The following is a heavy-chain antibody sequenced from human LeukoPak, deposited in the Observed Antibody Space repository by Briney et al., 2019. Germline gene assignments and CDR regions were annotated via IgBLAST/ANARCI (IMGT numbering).Heavy chain of an antibody. CDR2: IYYSGST. Sequence: SQTLSLTCTVSGGSISSGDYYWSWIRQPPRKGLEWIGYIYYSGSTYYNPSLKSRVTISVDTSKNQFSLKLSSVTAADTAVYYCARVIVVVPATLERGGWFDPWGQGTLVTVSS. CDR1: GGSISSGDYY. D-gene: IGHD2-2*01. CDR3: ARVIVVVPATLERGGWFDP. V-gene: IGHV4-30-4*08. J-gene: IGHJ5*02.